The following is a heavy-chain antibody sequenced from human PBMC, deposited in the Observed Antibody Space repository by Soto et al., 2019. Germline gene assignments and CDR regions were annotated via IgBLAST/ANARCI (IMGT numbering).Heavy chain of an antibody. CDR3: AKAVRITMVRARQGYYYGMDV. D-gene: IGHD3-10*01. J-gene: IGHJ6*02. V-gene: IGHV3-23*01. CDR2: ISGSGGST. CDR1: GFTFSSYA. Sequence: EVQLLESGGGLVQPGGSLRLSCAASGFTFSSYAMSWVRQAPGKGLEWVSAISGSGGSTYYADSVKGRFTISRDNSKNTLYLQMNSLRAEDTAVYYCAKAVRITMVRARQGYYYGMDVWGQGTTVTVSS.